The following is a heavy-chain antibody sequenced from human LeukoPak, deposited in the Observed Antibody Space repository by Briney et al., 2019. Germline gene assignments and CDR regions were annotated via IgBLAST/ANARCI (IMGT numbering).Heavy chain of an antibody. J-gene: IGHJ4*02. CDR1: GYTFTDYY. CDR2: INPNTGGT. CDR3: ARDFQNKKWYGGPGYYFDF. Sequence: EASVKVSCKTSGYTFTDYYIHWVRQAPGQGLEWVGWINPNTGGTNYAQKFQVRVALTTDTSLTTAYMDLSGLRSGDTAVYFCARDFQNKKWYGGPGYYFDFWGQGTLVTVSS. D-gene: IGHD1-26*01. V-gene: IGHV1-2*02.